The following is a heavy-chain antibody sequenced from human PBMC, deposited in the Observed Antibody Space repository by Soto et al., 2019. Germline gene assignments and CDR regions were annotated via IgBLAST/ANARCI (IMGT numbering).Heavy chain of an antibody. Sequence: QITLKESGPPLVKPTQTLTLTCTFSGFSLSTSGVGVGWIRQPPGKALEWLALIYWNDDKRYSPSLKSRLTIPKDNPKNPGVLTMTNMDPVDTATYYCAPSGSYYDSSGYEIWGYWGQGNLVTVSS. CDR2: IYWNDDK. J-gene: IGHJ4*02. CDR3: APSGSYYDSSGYEIWGY. D-gene: IGHD3-22*01. CDR1: GFSLSTSGVG. V-gene: IGHV2-5*01.